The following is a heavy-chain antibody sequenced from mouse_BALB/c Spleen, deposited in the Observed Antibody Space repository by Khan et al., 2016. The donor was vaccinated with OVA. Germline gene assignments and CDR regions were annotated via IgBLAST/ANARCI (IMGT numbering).Heavy chain of an antibody. V-gene: IGHV5-9-3*01. Sequence: EVELVESGGGLVKPGGSLKLSCAASGFTFSNYAMSWVRQTPEKRLEWVATISSGGSYTYYPASVQGRFTISRDNAKNTLSLQMRSLRSEDTAIYYCASELFTTVVTTPFAYWGQGTLVTVAA. J-gene: IGHJ3*01. CDR2: ISSGGSYT. D-gene: IGHD1-1*01. CDR3: ASELFTTVVTTPFAY. CDR1: GFTFSNYA.